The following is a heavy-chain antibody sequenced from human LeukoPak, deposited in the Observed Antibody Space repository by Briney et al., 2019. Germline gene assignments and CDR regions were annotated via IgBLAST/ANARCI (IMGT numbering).Heavy chain of an antibody. CDR1: GFTFSSYG. V-gene: IGHV3-30*18. J-gene: IGHJ5*02. CDR2: TSYDGSNK. D-gene: IGHD3-10*01. CDR3: TKDAVSGFDP. Sequence: GRSLRLSCAASGFTFSSYGMHWVRQAPGKGLEWVAVTSYDGSNKYYADSVKGRFTISRDNSKNTLYLQMNSLRAEDTAVYYCTKDAVSGFDPWGQGTLVTVSS.